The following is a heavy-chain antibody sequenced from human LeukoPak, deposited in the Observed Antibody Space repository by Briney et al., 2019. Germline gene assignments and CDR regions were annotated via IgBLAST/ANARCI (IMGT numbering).Heavy chain of an antibody. V-gene: IGHV4-39*01. CDR2: IYYSGST. D-gene: IGHD4-17*01. CDR3: ARPYGDYYFDY. CDR1: GGSISSTTYY. Sequence: ASETLSLTCTVSGGSISSTTYYWGCIRQPPGKGLEWIGSIYYSGSTYYNPSLKSRVTMSVDTSKNQFSLNLSSVTAADTAVYYCARPYGDYYFDYWGQGTLVTVSS. J-gene: IGHJ4*02.